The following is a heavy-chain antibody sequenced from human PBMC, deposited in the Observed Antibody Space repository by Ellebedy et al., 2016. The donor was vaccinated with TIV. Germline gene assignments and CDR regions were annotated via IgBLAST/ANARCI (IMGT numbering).Heavy chain of an antibody. D-gene: IGHD5-24*01. CDR3: ARVMDGPSDY. J-gene: IGHJ4*02. CDR2: ISSSSSTI. CDR1: GFTFSSYS. Sequence: GESLKISCAASGFTFSSYSMNWVRQAPGKGLEWVSYISSSSSTIYYADSVKGRFTISRDNAKNSLYLQMNSMRDEDTAVYYCARVMDGPSDYWGQGTLVTVSS. V-gene: IGHV3-48*02.